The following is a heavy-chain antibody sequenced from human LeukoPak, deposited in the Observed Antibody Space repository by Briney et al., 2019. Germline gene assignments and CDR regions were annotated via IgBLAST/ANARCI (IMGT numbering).Heavy chain of an antibody. J-gene: IGHJ4*02. V-gene: IGHV1-69*05. CDR1: GGTFSSYA. CDR3: ARVRRGDYGAIFDY. Sequence: SVKVSCKASGGTFSSYAISWVRQAPGQGLEWMGGIIPIFGTANYAQKFQGRVTITTDESTSTAYMELSSLRSEDTAVYYCARVRRGDYGAIFDYWGQGTLVTVSS. D-gene: IGHD4/OR15-4a*01. CDR2: IIPIFGTA.